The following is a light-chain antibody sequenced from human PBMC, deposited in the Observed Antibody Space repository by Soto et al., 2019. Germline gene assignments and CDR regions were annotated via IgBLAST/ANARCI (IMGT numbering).Light chain of an antibody. V-gene: IGKV1-9*01. CDR1: QGISSY. J-gene: IGKJ3*01. CDR3: QQLNSYPLT. Sequence: DIQLNQSPSILSASVGDRVTITCRASQGISSYLAWYQQKPGKAPKLLIYAASTLQSGVPSRFSGSGSGTEFTLAISSLQPEDFATYYCQQLNSYPLTFGPGTKVDIK. CDR2: AAS.